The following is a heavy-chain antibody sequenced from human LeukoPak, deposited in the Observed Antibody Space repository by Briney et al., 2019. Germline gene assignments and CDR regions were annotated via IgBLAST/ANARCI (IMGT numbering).Heavy chain of an antibody. CDR3: ARQSITIFGVPRGWFDP. CDR1: SYNFANYW. V-gene: IGHV5-51*01. D-gene: IGHD3-3*01. CDR2: IYPDDSNT. Sequence: GESLKISCKASSYNFANYWIGWVRQMPGKGLEWMGIIYPDDSNTKYSPSFQGLVTISVDKSISTAYLQWSSLKASDTAMYYCARQSITIFGVPRGWFDPWGQGTLVTVSS. J-gene: IGHJ5*02.